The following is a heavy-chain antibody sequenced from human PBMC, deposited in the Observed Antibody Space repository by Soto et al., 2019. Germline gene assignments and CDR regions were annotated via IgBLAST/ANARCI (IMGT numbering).Heavy chain of an antibody. CDR3: ARSASEPNYYGSGSASDYYYGMDV. Sequence: GGSLRLSCAASGFTFSSYAMHWVRQAPGKGLEWVAVISYDGSNKYYADSVKGRFTISRDNSKNTLYLQMNSLRAEDTAVYYCARSASEPNYYGSGSASDYYYGMDVWGQGTTVTVSS. D-gene: IGHD3-10*01. J-gene: IGHJ6*02. CDR1: GFTFSSYA. CDR2: ISYDGSNK. V-gene: IGHV3-30-3*01.